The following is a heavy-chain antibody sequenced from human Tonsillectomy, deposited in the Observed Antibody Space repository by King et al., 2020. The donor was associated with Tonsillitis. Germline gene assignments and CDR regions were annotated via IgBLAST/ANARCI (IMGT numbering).Heavy chain of an antibody. Sequence: GQLVQSGAEVKKPGASVKVSCKASGYTFTGYYMHWVRQAPGQGLEWMGWINPNSGGTNYAQKFQGRVTMTRDTSISTAYMELSRLRSDDTAVYYCARDPMYCGGDCYHDYWGQGTLVTVSS. CDR1: GYTFTGYY. D-gene: IGHD2-21*02. V-gene: IGHV1-2*02. J-gene: IGHJ4*02. CDR3: ARDPMYCGGDCYHDY. CDR2: INPNSGGT.